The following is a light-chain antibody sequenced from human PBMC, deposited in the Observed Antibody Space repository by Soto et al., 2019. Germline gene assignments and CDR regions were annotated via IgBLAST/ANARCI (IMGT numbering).Light chain of an antibody. CDR1: SSDVGGYNY. V-gene: IGLV2-14*01. Sequence: QSVLTQPASVSGSPGQSITISCTGSSSDVGGYNYVSWYQQYPGKAPKLMIYEVSNRPSGISNRFSGSKSGNTASLTLSGLQAEDEADYYCSSYTSSSTLVFGGGTKLTVL. J-gene: IGLJ2*01. CDR3: SSYTSSSTLV. CDR2: EVS.